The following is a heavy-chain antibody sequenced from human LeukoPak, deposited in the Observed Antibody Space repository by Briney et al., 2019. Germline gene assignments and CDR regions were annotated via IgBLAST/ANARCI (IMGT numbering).Heavy chain of an antibody. D-gene: IGHD3-10*01. J-gene: IGHJ4*02. V-gene: IGHV4-59*11. Sequence: SETLSLTCTVSGGSISSHYWSWIRQPPGKGLEWIGYIYYSGSTNYNPSLKSRVTISVDTSKNQFSLKLSSVTAADTAVYYCARGSEVWFGELSIDYWGQGTLVTVSS. CDR2: IYYSGST. CDR3: ARGSEVWFGELSIDY. CDR1: GGSISSHY.